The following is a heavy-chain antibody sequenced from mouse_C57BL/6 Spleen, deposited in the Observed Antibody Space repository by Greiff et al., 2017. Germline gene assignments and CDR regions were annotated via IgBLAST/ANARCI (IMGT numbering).Heavy chain of an antibody. CDR1: GYAFSSSW. V-gene: IGHV1-82*01. J-gene: IGHJ2*01. CDR3: ARRTSYFDY. CDR2: IYPGDGDT. D-gene: IGHD1-3*01. Sequence: VNVVESGPELVKPGASVKISCKASGYAFSSSWMNWVKQRPGKGLEWIGRIYPGDGDTNYNGKFKGKATLTADKSSSTAYMQLSSLTSEDSAVYFCARRTSYFDYWGQGTTLTVSS.